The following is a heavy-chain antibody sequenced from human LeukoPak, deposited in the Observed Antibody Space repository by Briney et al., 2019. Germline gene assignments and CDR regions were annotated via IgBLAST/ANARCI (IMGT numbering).Heavy chain of an antibody. D-gene: IGHD3-10*01. J-gene: IGHJ4*02. CDR1: GYSIRSGYY. CDR2: IYHSGSI. V-gene: IGHV4-38-2*02. Sequence: SETLSLTCTVSGYSIRSGYYWCWIRQPPGKGLEWIGSIYHSGSIYHKPSLKSRVTISVDTSKNQFSLKLSSVTAADTAVYYCARDRIYGSGSDHFDYWGQGTLVTVSS. CDR3: ARDRIYGSGSDHFDY.